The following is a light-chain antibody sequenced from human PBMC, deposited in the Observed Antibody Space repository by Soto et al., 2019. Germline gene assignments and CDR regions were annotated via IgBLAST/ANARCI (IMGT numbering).Light chain of an antibody. V-gene: IGKV1-5*01. CDR1: QSVRSW. Sequence: DIQMTQSPSTLSASVGDRVTITCRASQSVRSWLAWYQQKPGRAPKFLIYDASSLESGVPSRFSGSGSGTEFTLTISNLQPDDFATYYCQQYDNLPPTWTFGQGTKVEIE. CDR3: QQYDNLPPTWT. CDR2: DAS. J-gene: IGKJ1*01.